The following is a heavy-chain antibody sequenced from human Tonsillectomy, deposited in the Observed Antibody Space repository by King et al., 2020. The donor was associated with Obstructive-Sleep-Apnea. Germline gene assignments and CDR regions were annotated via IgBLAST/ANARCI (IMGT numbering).Heavy chain of an antibody. CDR2: IRSTPYGGTT. J-gene: IGHJ4*02. V-gene: IGHV3-49*03. Sequence: QLVQSGGGLVQPGRSLRLSCRASGFTFGDYGLSWFRQAPGKGLEWVGFIRSTPYGGTTEYAASVKGRFTISRDDSKSIAYLQMNSLKTEDTAVYYCARVMDDYVWGSYYYWGQGTLITVSS. CDR3: ARVMDDYVWGSYYY. CDR1: GFTFGDYG. D-gene: IGHD3-16*01.